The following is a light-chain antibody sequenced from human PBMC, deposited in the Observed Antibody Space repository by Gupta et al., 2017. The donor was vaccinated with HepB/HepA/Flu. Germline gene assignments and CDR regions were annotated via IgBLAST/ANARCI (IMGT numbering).Light chain of an antibody. CDR1: RSNIGAGFD. Sequence: QSVLTQPPSVSGAPGQMVTISCTGSRSNIGAGFDVHWYQQLPGTAPKLLRYANTNRPSGVPERFSGSKSGTSAYLAITGLQAEEEADDDGQSYDSSLSGAVFGGGTKVTVL. V-gene: IGLV1-40*01. CDR2: ANT. J-gene: IGLJ2*01. CDR3: QSYDSSLSGAV.